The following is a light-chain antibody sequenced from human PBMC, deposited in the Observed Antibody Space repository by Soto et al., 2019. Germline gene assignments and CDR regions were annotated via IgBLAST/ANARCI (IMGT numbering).Light chain of an antibody. V-gene: IGLV4-69*01. CDR3: QTWGTGTGV. CDR2: VDSDGSH. Sequence: QLVVTQSPSASASLGASVRLTCTLSSGHSSYAIAWHQQQPEKGPRYLMKVDSDGSHIKGDGIPDRFSGSSSGAERYLTISSLQSEDEADYYCQTWGTGTGVFGGGTQLTVL. J-gene: IGLJ3*02. CDR1: SGHSSYA.